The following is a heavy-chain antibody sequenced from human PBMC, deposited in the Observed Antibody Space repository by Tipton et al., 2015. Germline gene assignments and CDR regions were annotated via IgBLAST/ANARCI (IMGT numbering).Heavy chain of an antibody. D-gene: IGHD3-22*01. V-gene: IGHV3-73*01. Sequence: SLRLSCEASGFTFSDSPIHWVRQASGRGLEWVGRVRSKAKGYATAYAASVKGRFTVSRDDSKNTAYLQMNSLRGEDTAVYYCARDSMEQSRVRAHEAFDIWGQGTMVTVSA. CDR1: GFTFSDSP. CDR3: ARDSMEQSRVRAHEAFDI. J-gene: IGHJ3*02. CDR2: VRSKAKGYAT.